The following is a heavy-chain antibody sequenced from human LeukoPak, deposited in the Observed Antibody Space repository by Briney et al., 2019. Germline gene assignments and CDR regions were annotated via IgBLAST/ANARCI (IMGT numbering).Heavy chain of an antibody. V-gene: IGHV4-39*01. Sequence: PSETLSLTCTVSGGSISSSSYYWGWIRQPPGKGPEWIGSIYYSGSTYYNPSLKSRVTISVDTSKNQFSLKLSSVTAADTAVYYCARHLDSSGWSKSFDYWGQGTLVTVSS. CDR1: GGSISSSSYY. CDR3: ARHLDSSGWSKSFDY. CDR2: IYYSGST. D-gene: IGHD6-19*01. J-gene: IGHJ4*02.